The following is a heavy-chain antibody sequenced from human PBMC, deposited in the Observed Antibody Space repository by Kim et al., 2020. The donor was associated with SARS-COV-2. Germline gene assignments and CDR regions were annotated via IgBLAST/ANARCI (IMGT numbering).Heavy chain of an antibody. CDR3: ARGGGWLRSSVFDY. CDR2: INHSGST. V-gene: IGHV4-34*01. J-gene: IGHJ4*02. D-gene: IGHD5-12*01. CDR1: GGSFSGYY. Sequence: SETLSLTCAVYGGSFSGYYWSWIRQPPGKGLEWIGEINHSGSTNYNPSLKSRVTISVDTSKNQFSLKLSSVTAADTAVYYCARGGGWLRSSVFDYWGQGTLVTVSS.